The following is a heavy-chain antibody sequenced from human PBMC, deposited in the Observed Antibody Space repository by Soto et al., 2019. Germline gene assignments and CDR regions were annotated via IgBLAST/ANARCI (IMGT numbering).Heavy chain of an antibody. CDR2: IYYSGST. Sequence: SETLSLTCTVSGGSISSYYWSWIRQPPGKGLEWIGYIYYSGSTNYNPSLKSRVIISVDTSKNQFSLKLSSVTAADTAVYYCARVPAASGWFDPWGQGTLVTVSS. V-gene: IGHV4-59*01. D-gene: IGHD2-2*01. CDR1: GGSISSYY. J-gene: IGHJ5*02. CDR3: ARVPAASGWFDP.